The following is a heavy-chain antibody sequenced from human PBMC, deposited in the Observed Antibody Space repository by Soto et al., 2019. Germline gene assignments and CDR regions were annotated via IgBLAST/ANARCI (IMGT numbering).Heavy chain of an antibody. CDR3: AKRGSGSYFDY. V-gene: IGHV3-23*01. CDR2: ISGSGDST. Sequence: DVQLLESGGGLVQPGGSLRLSCAASGFTFSSYAMNWVRQAPGKGLEWVSVISGSGDSTYYADSVKGRFTISRDNSKNTLYLQMNSLRAEDTAVYYCAKRGSGSYFDYWGQGTLVTVSS. J-gene: IGHJ4*02. D-gene: IGHD1-26*01. CDR1: GFTFSSYA.